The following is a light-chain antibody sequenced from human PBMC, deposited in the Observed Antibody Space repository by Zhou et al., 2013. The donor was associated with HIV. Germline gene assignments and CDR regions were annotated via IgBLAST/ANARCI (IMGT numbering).Light chain of an antibody. CDR3: QQYNNWPLT. CDR2: GAS. V-gene: IGKV3D-15*01. Sequence: EIVLTQSPGTLSLSPGERATLSCRASQSISTGFIAWFQHRPGQSPRLLIYGASSRAKGIPARFSGSASGTDFTLTISSLQSEDFAVYYCQQYNNWPLTFGGGTKVEIK. J-gene: IGKJ4*01. CDR1: QSISTG.